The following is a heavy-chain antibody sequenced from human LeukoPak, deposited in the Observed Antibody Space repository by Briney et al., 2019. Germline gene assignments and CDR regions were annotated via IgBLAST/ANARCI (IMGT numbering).Heavy chain of an antibody. CDR3: ARWMPDYYGSGSYTVYYFDY. CDR1: GGSISSGGYY. V-gene: IGHV4-31*03. CDR2: IYYSGST. J-gene: IGHJ4*02. Sequence: PSQTLSLTCTVSGGSISSGGYYWSWIRQHPGKGLEWIGYIYYSGSTYYNPSLKSRVTISVDTSKNQFSLKLSSVTAADTAVYYCARWMPDYYGSGSYTVYYFDYWGQGTLVTVSS. D-gene: IGHD3-10*01.